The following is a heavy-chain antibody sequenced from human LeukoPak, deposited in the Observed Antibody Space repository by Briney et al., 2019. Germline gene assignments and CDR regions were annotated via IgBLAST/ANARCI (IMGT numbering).Heavy chain of an antibody. V-gene: IGHV3-9*01. D-gene: IGHD3-9*01. CDR2: ISWNSGNI. CDR3: ARNYDVLTGYPYYFDH. CDR1: GFTFDDYA. Sequence: PGRSLRLSCAASGFTFDDYAMHWVRQAPGKGLEWVSGISWNSGNIGQADSVKGRFTISRDNAKNSLYLQMNSLRAEDTALYYCARNYDVLTGYPYYFDHWGQGILVTVSS. J-gene: IGHJ4*02.